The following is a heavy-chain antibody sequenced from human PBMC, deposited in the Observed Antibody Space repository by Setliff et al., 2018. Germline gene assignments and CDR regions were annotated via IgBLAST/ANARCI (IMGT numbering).Heavy chain of an antibody. D-gene: IGHD3-10*01. Sequence: PSETLSLTCTVSGGSISTFYWSWIRQSPEKGLEWIAYIHYSGSTNQNPSLKSRVTISLDTPKNQFSLKLSYMTAADTAVYYCARHVGTRSRGYNYYYYFMDVWGKGTTVTVSS. V-gene: IGHV4-59*01. J-gene: IGHJ6*03. CDR3: ARHVGTRSRGYNYYYYFMDV. CDR1: GGSISTFY. CDR2: IHYSGST.